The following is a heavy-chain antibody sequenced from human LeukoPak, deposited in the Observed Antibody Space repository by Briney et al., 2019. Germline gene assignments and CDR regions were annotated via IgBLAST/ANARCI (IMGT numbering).Heavy chain of an antibody. CDR1: GFTFSSYA. CDR2: ISGSGGST. Sequence: PGGSLRLSCAASGFTFSSYAMSWVRQAPGKGLEWVSAISGSGGSTYYADSVKGRFTISRDNSKNTLYPQMNSLRAEDTAVYYCAKDPVPNYCSSTSCYDIRGVWFDPWGQGTLVTVSS. D-gene: IGHD2-2*01. J-gene: IGHJ5*02. V-gene: IGHV3-23*01. CDR3: AKDPVPNYCSSTSCYDIRGVWFDP.